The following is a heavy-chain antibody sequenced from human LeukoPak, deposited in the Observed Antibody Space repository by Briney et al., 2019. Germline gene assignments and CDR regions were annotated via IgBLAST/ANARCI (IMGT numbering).Heavy chain of an antibody. CDR1: GGSISSYY. Sequence: PSETLSLTCTVSGGSISSYYWSWIRQPPGKGLEWIGYIYYSGSTNYNPSLKSRVTISVDTSKNQFSLKLSSVTAADTAVYYCARQRASSFPPFDYWGRGTLVTVSS. V-gene: IGHV4-59*01. CDR2: IYYSGST. CDR3: ARQRASSFPPFDY. D-gene: IGHD6-13*01. J-gene: IGHJ4*02.